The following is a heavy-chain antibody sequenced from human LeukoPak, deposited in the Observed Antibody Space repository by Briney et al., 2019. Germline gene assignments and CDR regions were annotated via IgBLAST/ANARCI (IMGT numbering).Heavy chain of an antibody. CDR1: GFTFSSYS. V-gene: IGHV3-21*01. CDR2: ISSSSSYI. D-gene: IGHD3-3*01. J-gene: IGHJ4*02. Sequence: GGSLRLSCAASGFTFSSYSMNWVRQAPGKGLEWVSFISSSSSYIYYADSVMGRFTISRDNAKNSLYLQMNSLRAEDTAVYYCARVWSITIFGVVTQYYFDYWGQGTLVTVSS. CDR3: ARVWSITIFGVVTQYYFDY.